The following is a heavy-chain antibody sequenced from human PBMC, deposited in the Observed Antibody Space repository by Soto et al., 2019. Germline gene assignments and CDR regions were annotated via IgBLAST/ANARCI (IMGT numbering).Heavy chain of an antibody. CDR2: INHSGST. D-gene: IGHD2-2*01. Sequence: QVQLQQWGAGLLKPSETLSLTCAVYGGSFSGYYWSWIRQPPGKGLEWIGEINHSGSTNYNPSLKSRVTISVDTSKNQFSLKLSSGTAADTAVYYCARGRSQYCSSTSCQYYFDYWGQGTLVTVSS. V-gene: IGHV4-34*01. CDR1: GGSFSGYY. CDR3: ARGRSQYCSSTSCQYYFDY. J-gene: IGHJ4*02.